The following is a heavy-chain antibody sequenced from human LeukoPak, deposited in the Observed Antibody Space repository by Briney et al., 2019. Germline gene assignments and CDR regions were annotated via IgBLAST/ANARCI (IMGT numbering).Heavy chain of an antibody. CDR3: AKGGTLGVMDV. Sequence: GGSLRLSCAASGFTFSSSDIHWVRQAPGKGLEWVAVISYDGSNKYYVDSVKGRFTISRDNSKNTVYLQMDSLRTEDTAVYYCAKGGTLGVMDVWGKGTTVTVSS. J-gene: IGHJ6*04. D-gene: IGHD3-16*01. CDR2: ISYDGSNK. CDR1: GFTFSSSD. V-gene: IGHV3-30*18.